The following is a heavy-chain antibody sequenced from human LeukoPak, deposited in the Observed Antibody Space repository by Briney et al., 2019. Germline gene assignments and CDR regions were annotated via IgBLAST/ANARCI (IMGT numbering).Heavy chain of an antibody. D-gene: IGHD3-22*01. CDR3: ARAYYYDSSGYYFFDY. CDR2: IYYSGST. V-gene: IGHV4-59*08. CDR1: GGSISIYY. Sequence: PSETLSLTCTVSGGSISIYYWSWIRQPPGKGLEWIGYIYYSGSTNYNPSLKSRVTISVDTSKNQFSLKLSSVTAADTAVYYCARAYYYDSSGYYFFDYWGQGTLVTVSS. J-gene: IGHJ4*02.